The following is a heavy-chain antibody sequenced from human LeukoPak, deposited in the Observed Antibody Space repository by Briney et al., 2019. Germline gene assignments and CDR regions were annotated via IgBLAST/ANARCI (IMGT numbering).Heavy chain of an antibody. CDR2: IIPIFGTA. J-gene: IGHJ5*02. Sequence: GASVKVSCKASGGTFSSYAISWVRQAPGQRLEWMGGIIPIFGTANYAQQFHGRVTITTDESTSTAYMELSSLSSEDTAVYYCARGRGINWFDPWGQGTLVTVSS. D-gene: IGHD1-14*01. CDR1: GGTFSSYA. CDR3: ARGRGINWFDP. V-gene: IGHV1-69*05.